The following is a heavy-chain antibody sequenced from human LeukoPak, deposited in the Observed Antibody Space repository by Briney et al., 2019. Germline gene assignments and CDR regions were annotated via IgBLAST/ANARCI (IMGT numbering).Heavy chain of an antibody. CDR3: ALRESSGWPGPLDY. D-gene: IGHD6-19*01. V-gene: IGHV1-69*13. J-gene: IGHJ4*02. CDR1: GGTFSSYA. Sequence: SVKVPCKASGGTFSSYAISWVRQAPGQGLEWMGGIIPIFGTANYAQKFQGRVTITADESTSTAYMELSSLRSEDTAVYYCALRESSGWPGPLDYWGQGTLVTVSS. CDR2: IIPIFGTA.